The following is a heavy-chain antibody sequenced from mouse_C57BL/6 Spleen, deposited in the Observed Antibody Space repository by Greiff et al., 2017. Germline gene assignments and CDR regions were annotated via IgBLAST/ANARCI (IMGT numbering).Heavy chain of an antibody. Sequence: QVQLQQPGAELVMPGASVKLSCRASGYTFTSYWMHWVKQRPGQGLEWIGEIDPSDSYTNYNQKFKGKSTLTVDKSSSTAYMQLSSLTSEDSAVYYCARSSSYGNYEAWFAYWGQGTLVTVSA. CDR1: GYTFTSYW. CDR3: ARSSSYGNYEAWFAY. CDR2: IDPSDSYT. J-gene: IGHJ3*01. D-gene: IGHD2-1*01. V-gene: IGHV1-69*01.